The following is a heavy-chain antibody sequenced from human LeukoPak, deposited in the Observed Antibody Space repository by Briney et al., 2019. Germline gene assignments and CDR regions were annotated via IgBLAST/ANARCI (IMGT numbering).Heavy chain of an antibody. D-gene: IGHD3-22*01. CDR1: GGSISRYY. Sequence: PSETVSLLCTVSGGSISRYYGSWMPHPAGKGLECIGHNYTSGSNNYNPSLKSRVPISVDPSKNQFSLKLSSVTAADTAVYYCARVVQSTDSSGFYLPEYFQHWGQGTLVTVSS. J-gene: IGHJ1*01. CDR3: ARVVQSTDSSGFYLPEYFQH. CDR2: NYTSGSN. V-gene: IGHV4-4*07.